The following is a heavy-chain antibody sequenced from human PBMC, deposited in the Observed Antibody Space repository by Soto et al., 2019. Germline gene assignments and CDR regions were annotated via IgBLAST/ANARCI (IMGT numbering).Heavy chain of an antibody. Sequence: QVQFVQSGAEVKKPGASVMVSCKASGYTFSSYAMHWVRQAPGQRLEWMGWIIAGNGYTKYSQKFQCRVTITRDTSASTAYMQLSSLTSEDTAVYYCARGGDDCSTTSCYVVEYWGQGTLVKVSS. J-gene: IGHJ4*02. CDR1: GYTFSSYA. CDR2: IIAGNGYT. CDR3: ARGGDDCSTTSCYVVEY. V-gene: IGHV1-3*01. D-gene: IGHD2-2*01.